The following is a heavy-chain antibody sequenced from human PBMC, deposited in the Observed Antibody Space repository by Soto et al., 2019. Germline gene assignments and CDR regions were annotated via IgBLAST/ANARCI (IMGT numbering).Heavy chain of an antibody. CDR3: ARVDEGGDCP. CDR2: INPSGGST. V-gene: IGHV1-46*01. D-gene: IGHD2-21*02. Sequence: QVQLVQSGAEVKKPGASVKVSCKASGYTFTSYYMHWVRQAPGQGLECMGIINPSGGSTSYAQKFQGRVTLTRDTSTSTVYMELSSLRSEDTAVYYCARVDEGGDCPWGQGTMVTVSS. CDR1: GYTFTSYY. J-gene: IGHJ3*01.